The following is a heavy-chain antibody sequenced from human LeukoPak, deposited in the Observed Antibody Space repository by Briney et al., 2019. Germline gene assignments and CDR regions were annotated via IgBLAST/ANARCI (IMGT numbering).Heavy chain of an antibody. D-gene: IGHD3-3*01. V-gene: IGHV3-33*01. CDR2: IWYDGSNK. CDR1: GFSFSSYG. Sequence: PAGSLRLSCAASGFSFSSYGMHWVRQAPGKGLEWVAVIWYDGSNKYYADSVKGRFTISRDNSKNTMYLQMNSLRAEDTAVYYCARSHATRFGVAEYWGQGTLVTVSS. CDR3: ARSHATRFGVAEY. J-gene: IGHJ4*02.